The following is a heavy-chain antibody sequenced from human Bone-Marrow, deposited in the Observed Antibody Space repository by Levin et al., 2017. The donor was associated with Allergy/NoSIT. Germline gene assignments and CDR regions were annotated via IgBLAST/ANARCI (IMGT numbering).Heavy chain of an antibody. CDR1: GFIFNNYG. V-gene: IGHV3-23*01. D-gene: IGHD2-2*01. J-gene: IGHJ6*02. CDR2: ISSSGGGT. CDR3: AKDRALGYCISTTCPSHGMDV. Sequence: GGSLRLSCAASGFIFNNYGMSWVRQAPGKGLEWVAAISSSGGGTYFADSVRGRFTISRDNSNNALHLQMNSLRAEDTAVYYCAKDRALGYCISTTCPSHGMDVWGQGTTVTVSS.